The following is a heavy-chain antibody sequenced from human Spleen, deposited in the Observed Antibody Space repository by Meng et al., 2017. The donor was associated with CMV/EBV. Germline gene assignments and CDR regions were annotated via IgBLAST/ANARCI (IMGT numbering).Heavy chain of an antibody. CDR2: IKSKTDGGTT. Sequence: GESLKISCAASGFTFSNAWMSWVRQAPGKGLEWVGRIKSKTDGGTTDYAAPVKGRFTISRDDSKNMLYLQMNSLRAEDTAVYYCARDMGYGSGSYYKPFDYWGQGTLVTVSS. D-gene: IGHD3-10*01. CDR1: GFTFSNAW. V-gene: IGHV3-15*01. CDR3: ARDMGYGSGSYYKPFDY. J-gene: IGHJ4*02.